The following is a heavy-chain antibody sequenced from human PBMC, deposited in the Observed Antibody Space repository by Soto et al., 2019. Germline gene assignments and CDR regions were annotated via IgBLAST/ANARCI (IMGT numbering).Heavy chain of an antibody. Sequence: SETLSLTCTVSGGSISSYYWSWIRQPPGKGLEWIGYIYYSGSTNYNPSLKSRVTISVDTSKNRFSLKLSSVTAADTAVYYCARQEEEGLLYFDYWGQETRFTVSS. CDR2: IYYSGST. CDR1: GGSISSYY. CDR3: ARQEEEGLLYFDY. D-gene: IGHD3-3*01. J-gene: IGHJ4*02. V-gene: IGHV4-59*01.